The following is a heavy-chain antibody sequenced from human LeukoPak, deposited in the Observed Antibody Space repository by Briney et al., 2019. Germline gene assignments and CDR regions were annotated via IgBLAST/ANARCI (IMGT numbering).Heavy chain of an antibody. CDR1: GFTLSSYW. J-gene: IGHJ6*02. V-gene: IGHV3-66*01. D-gene: IGHD3-10*01. CDR3: LVRSGAV. CDR2: IYSGGST. Sequence: GGSLRLSCAASGFTLSSYWMSWVRQAPGKGLEWVSVIYSGGSTYYADSVKGRFTISRDNSKNTLYLQMNSLRAEDTAVYYCLVRSGAVWGQGTTVTVSS.